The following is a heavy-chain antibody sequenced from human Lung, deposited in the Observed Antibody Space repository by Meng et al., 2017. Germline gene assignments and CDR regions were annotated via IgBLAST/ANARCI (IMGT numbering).Heavy chain of an antibody. V-gene: IGHV4-34*01. D-gene: IGHD4-11*01. CDR3: ARGPTTMAHDFDY. Sequence: QVEVPQWGAGLLKPSETLSLTCVVSGGSFSDYYWSWIRQPPGKGLEWIGEINHSGSTNYNPSLERRATISVDTSQNNLSLKLSSVTAADSAVYYCARGPTTMAHDFDYWGQGTLVTVSS. CDR1: GGSFSDYY. CDR2: INHSGST. J-gene: IGHJ4*02.